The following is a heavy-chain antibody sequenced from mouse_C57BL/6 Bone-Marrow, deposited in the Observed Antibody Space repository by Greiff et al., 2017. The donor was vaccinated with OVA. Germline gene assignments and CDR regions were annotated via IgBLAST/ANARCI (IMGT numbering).Heavy chain of an antibody. CDR3: LYYFDY. D-gene: IGHD6-1*01. V-gene: IGHV1-9*01. CDR2: ILPGGGST. Sequence: QVQLQQSGAGLMQPGASVKLSCTATGFTFTGYWIEWVHQSPGHGLEWIGEILPGGGSTYYNEKFKGKATFTADTSSNTAYMQHSNLTTKDSANYYCLYYFDYWGQGTTLTVSS. CDR1: GFTFTGYW. J-gene: IGHJ2*01.